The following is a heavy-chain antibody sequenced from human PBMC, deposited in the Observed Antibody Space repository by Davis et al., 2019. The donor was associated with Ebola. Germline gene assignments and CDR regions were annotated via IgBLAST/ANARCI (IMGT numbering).Heavy chain of an antibody. Sequence: SETLSLTCAVYGRSFSGYYWSWIRQPPGKGLEWIGEINHSGSTNYNPSLKSRVTISVDTSKNQFSLKLSSVTAADTAVYYCARTRVVAATSFYYYYYGMDVWGQGTTVTVSS. CDR2: INHSGST. CDR3: ARTRVVAATSFYYYYYGMDV. V-gene: IGHV4-34*01. CDR1: GRSFSGYY. D-gene: IGHD2-15*01. J-gene: IGHJ6*02.